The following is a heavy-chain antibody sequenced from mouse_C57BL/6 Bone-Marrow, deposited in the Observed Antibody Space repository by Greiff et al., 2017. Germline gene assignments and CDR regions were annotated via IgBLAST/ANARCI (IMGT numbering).Heavy chain of an antibody. CDR1: GYTFTDYY. Sequence: VQLQQSGAELVRPGASVKLSCKASGYTFTDYYINWVKQRPGQGLEWIARIYPGSGNTYYNEKFKGKATLTAEKSSSTAYMQLSSLTSEDSAVYFCARRSGSRGFDYWGQGTTLTVSS. D-gene: IGHD1-1*01. J-gene: IGHJ2*01. CDR3: ARRSGSRGFDY. CDR2: IYPGSGNT. V-gene: IGHV1-76*01.